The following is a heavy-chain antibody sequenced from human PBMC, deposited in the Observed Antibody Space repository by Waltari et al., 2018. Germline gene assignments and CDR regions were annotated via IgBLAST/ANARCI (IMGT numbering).Heavy chain of an antibody. CDR1: GFTFSSYG. J-gene: IGHJ5*02. D-gene: IGHD6-19*01. CDR2: IWYDGSNK. V-gene: IGHV3-30*18. Sequence: QVQLVESGGGVVQPGRSLRLSCAASGFTFSSYGLHWVRQATGNGLEWVAVIWYDGSNKYYADSVKGRFTISRDNSKNTLYLQMNSLRAEDTAMYYCAKVPGNYSSGWYSNWFDPWGQGTLVTVSS. CDR3: AKVPGNYSSGWYSNWFDP.